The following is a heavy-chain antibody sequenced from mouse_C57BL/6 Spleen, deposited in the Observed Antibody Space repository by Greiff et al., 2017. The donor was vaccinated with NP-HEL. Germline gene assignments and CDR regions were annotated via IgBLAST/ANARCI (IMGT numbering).Heavy chain of an antibody. D-gene: IGHD1-1*01. CDR1: GFTFSDYG. CDR3: ARGYYYGSSYGWYFDV. Sequence: EVMLVESGGGLVKPGGSLKLSCAASGFTFSDYGMHWVRQAPEKGLEWVAYISSGSSTIYYADTVKGRFTISRDNAKNTLFLQMTSLRSEDTAMYYCARGYYYGSSYGWYFDVWGTGTTVTVSS. J-gene: IGHJ1*03. CDR2: ISSGSSTI. V-gene: IGHV5-17*01.